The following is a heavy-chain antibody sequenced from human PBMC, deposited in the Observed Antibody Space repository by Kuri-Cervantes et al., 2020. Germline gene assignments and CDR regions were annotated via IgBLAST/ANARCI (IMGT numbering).Heavy chain of an antibody. CDR3: ASRGYSYGYDYYYGMDV. CDR2: IIPIFGTS. J-gene: IGHJ6*02. V-gene: IGHV1-69*13. Sequence: SVKVSCKASGGTFSSYAISWVRQAPGQGLEWMGGIIPIFGTSNYAQKFQGRVTITADESTSTAYMELSSLRSEDTAVYYCASRGYSYGYDYYYGMDVWGQGTTVTVSS. D-gene: IGHD5-18*01. CDR1: GGTFSSYA.